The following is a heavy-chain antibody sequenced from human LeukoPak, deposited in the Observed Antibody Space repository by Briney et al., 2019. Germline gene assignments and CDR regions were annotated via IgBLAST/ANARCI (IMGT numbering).Heavy chain of an antibody. J-gene: IGHJ3*01. CDR1: GYTLTNNH. Sequence: ASVKVSCKASGYTLTNNHLYWVRQAPGQGLEWMVWIDPNSGVTNFAQNFQGRLTMTTDTSINTAYMELSRLTSDDTTVYYCARELGINAFDVWGQGTLVTVSS. D-gene: IGHD1-26*01. CDR3: ARELGINAFDV. V-gene: IGHV1-2*02. CDR2: IDPNSGVT.